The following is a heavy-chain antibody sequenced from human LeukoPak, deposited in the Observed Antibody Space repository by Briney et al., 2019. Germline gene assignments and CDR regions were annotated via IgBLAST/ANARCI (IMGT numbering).Heavy chain of an antibody. CDR2: IYYSGST. D-gene: IGHD2-15*01. J-gene: IGHJ4*02. Sequence: SKTLSLTCTVSGGSISSYYWSWIRQPPGKGLEWIGYIYYSGSTNYNPSLKSRVTISVDTSKNQFSLKLSSVTAADTAVYYCARGGPTPYYFDYWGQGTLVTVSS. CDR1: GGSISSYY. V-gene: IGHV4-59*01. CDR3: ARGGPTPYYFDY.